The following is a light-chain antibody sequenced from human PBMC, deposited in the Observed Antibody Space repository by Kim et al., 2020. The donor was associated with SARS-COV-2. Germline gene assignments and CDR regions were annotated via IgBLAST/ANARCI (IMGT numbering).Light chain of an antibody. Sequence: GQWGTLSCSGGSPNIGSDFVFWFQKLPGGAPRVLIYRNNKRPSGVPDRFCGSKSGTSASLAISGLRSEDEADYHCAAWDDTLSAWVFGGGTQLTVL. CDR2: RNN. CDR1: SPNIGSDF. V-gene: IGLV1-47*01. J-gene: IGLJ3*02. CDR3: AAWDDTLSAWV.